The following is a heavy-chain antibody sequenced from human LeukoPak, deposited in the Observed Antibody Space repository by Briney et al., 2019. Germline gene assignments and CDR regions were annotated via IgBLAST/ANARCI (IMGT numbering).Heavy chain of an antibody. CDR2: ISAYNGNT. D-gene: IGHD1-26*01. CDR1: RYTLTSYG. Sequence: ASVKVSCKASRYTLTSYGISWVGQAPAQGLEWMGWISAYNGNTNYAQKSQGRDTITADKSTSTAYMELSSLGSEDTAVYYCARGDSGWFDLWGQGTLVTVSS. CDR3: ARGDSGWFDL. J-gene: IGHJ5*02. V-gene: IGHV1-18*01.